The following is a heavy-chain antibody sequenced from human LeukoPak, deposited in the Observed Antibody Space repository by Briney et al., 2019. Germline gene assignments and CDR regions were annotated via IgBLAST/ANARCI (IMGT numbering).Heavy chain of an antibody. CDR2: ISDSGGSP. J-gene: IGHJ4*02. V-gene: IGHV3-23*01. CDR3: ARDTDYYDSSGYALDY. CDR1: GFTFSRYA. Sequence: GGSLRLSCATSGFTFSRYAMTWVRQAPGKGLEWVSIISDSGGSPYYADSVKGRFTISRDNSKNTLYLQMNSLRAEDTAVYYCARDTDYYDSSGYALDYWGQGTLVTVSS. D-gene: IGHD3-22*01.